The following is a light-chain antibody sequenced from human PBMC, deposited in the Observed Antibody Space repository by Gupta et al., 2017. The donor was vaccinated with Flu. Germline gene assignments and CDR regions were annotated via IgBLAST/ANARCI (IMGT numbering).Light chain of an antibody. CDR2: QDT. J-gene: IGLJ2*01. CDR1: KLGEKY. Sequence: SYDLTQLASVSVSPGQTASITCSGDKLGEKYACWYQRKPGQSPVLVIYQDTKRPSGIPERFSGSNSGNTATLTISGTQAMDEADYYCQAWDSGTVVFGGGTKLTVL. CDR3: QAWDSGTVV. V-gene: IGLV3-1*01.